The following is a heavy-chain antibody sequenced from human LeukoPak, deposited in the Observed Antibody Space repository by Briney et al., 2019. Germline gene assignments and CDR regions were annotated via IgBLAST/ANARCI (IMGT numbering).Heavy chain of an antibody. D-gene: IGHD2-2*01. CDR2: ISDVSTYI. CDR3: ARDDCRTTSCRKPLDC. V-gene: IGHV3-21*01. CDR1: GFTFSTYS. J-gene: IGHJ4*02. Sequence: GGSLRLSCAASGFTFSTYSMNWVRQAPGKGLEWVSSISDVSTYIYYADSVKGRFTISRDNAKNSLYLQMNSLRDEDTAVYYCARDDCRTTSCRKPLDCWGQGTLVTVSS.